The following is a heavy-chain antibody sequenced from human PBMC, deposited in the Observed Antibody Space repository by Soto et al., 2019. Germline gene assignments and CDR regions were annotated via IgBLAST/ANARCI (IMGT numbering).Heavy chain of an antibody. V-gene: IGHV6-1*01. CDR3: ARDKSLAVAGYYYYYGMDV. CDR1: GDSVSSNSAA. Sequence: SQTLSLTCAISGDSVSSNSAAWNWIRQSPSRGLEWLGRTYYRSKWYNDYAVSVKSRITINPDTSKNQFSLQLNSVTPEDTAVYYCARDKSLAVAGYYYYYGMDVWGQGTTVTVSS. D-gene: IGHD6-19*01. CDR2: TYYRSKWYN. J-gene: IGHJ6*02.